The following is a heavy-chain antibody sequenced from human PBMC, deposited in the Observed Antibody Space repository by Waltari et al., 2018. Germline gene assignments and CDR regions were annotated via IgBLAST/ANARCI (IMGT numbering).Heavy chain of an antibody. CDR3: ARQGRGASPDY. CDR1: GGSISSSSYY. V-gene: IGHV4-39*01. CDR2: IYYSGST. J-gene: IGHJ4*02. Sequence: QLQLQESGPGLVKPSETLSLTCTVSGGSISSSSYYWGWIRQPPGKGLAWIGSIYYSGSTSYNPSLKSRVTISVDTSKNQFSLKLSSVTAADTAVYYCARQGRGASPDYWGQGTLVTVSS. D-gene: IGHD1-26*01.